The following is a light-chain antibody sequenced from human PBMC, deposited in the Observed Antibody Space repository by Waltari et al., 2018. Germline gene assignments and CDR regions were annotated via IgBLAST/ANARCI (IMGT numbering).Light chain of an antibody. CDR1: SSNIGINT. J-gene: IGLJ3*02. V-gene: IGLV1-44*01. Sequence: QSVLTQPPLASGTPGQSVTLSCSGNSSNIGINTVTWYQQLPGTAPKLLIYANYHRPSGVPDRFSASKSDTSASLAISGLQSEDEADYFCATWDDSLNGRVFGGGTKLAVL. CDR2: ANY. CDR3: ATWDDSLNGRV.